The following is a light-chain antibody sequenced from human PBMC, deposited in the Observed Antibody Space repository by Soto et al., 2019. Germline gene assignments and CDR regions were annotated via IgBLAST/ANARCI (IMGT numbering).Light chain of an antibody. CDR3: QQSYSNPRT. Sequence: EILLTRSPGTLSFSPGQRATVSWRASQNIYSNVAWYQQKPGQAPRLLIYGASNRAPGIPDRFSGSGSGTDFTLTISSLQTEDFATYYCQQSYSNPRTFGQGTKVDIK. V-gene: IGKV3D-15*01. CDR2: GAS. CDR1: QNIYSN. J-gene: IGKJ1*01.